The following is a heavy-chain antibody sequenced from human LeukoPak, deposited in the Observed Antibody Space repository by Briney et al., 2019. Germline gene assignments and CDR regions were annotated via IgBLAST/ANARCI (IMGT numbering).Heavy chain of an antibody. D-gene: IGHD3-10*01. CDR3: ARDRGYYGSGSYSAYDY. CDR2: INPNSGGT. CDR1: GYTFTGYY. V-gene: IGHV1-2*02. J-gene: IGHJ4*02. Sequence: ASVKVSCKAPGYTFTGYYMHWVRQAPGQGLEWMGWINPNSGGTNYAQKFQGRVTMTRDTSISTAYMELSRLRSDDTAVYYCARDRGYYGSGSYSAYDYWGQGTLVTVSS.